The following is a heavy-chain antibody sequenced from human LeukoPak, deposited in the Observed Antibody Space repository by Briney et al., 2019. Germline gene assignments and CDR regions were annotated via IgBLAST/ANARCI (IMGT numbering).Heavy chain of an antibody. J-gene: IGHJ4*02. V-gene: IGHV3-15*01. CDR3: TTLGEWELLGSSLDY. CDR2: IKSKTDGGTT. CDR1: GFTFSNAW. D-gene: IGHD1-26*01. Sequence: PGGSLRLSCAASGFTFSNAWMSWVRQAPGKGLEWVGRIKSKTDGGTTDYAAPVKGRFTISRDDSKNTLYLQMNSLKTEDTAVYYCTTLGEWELLGSSLDYWGQGTLVTVSS.